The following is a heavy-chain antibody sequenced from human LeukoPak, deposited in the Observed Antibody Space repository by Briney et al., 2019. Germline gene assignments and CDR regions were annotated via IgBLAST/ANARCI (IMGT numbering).Heavy chain of an antibody. CDR3: ARVWFGDWFDP. CDR1: GGSFSGYY. CDR2: INHSGST. D-gene: IGHD3-10*01. Sequence: SETLSLTCAVYGGSFSGYYWSWIRQPPGKGLEWIGEINHSGSTNYNPSLKSRVTISVDTSKNQFSLKLSSVTAADTAVYYCARVWFGDWFDPWGQGTLVTAPS. J-gene: IGHJ5*02. V-gene: IGHV4-34*01.